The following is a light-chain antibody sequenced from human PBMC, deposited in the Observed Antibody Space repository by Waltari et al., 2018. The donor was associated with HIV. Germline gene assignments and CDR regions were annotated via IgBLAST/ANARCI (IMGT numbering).Light chain of an antibody. V-gene: IGLV1-40*01. CDR1: NSNLGAGSG. Sequence: QSVLTQPPSVSGAPGQRVTIPCPWRNSNLGAGSGVPWYQHLPGAAPKLLIYDINNRPSGVPDRFSGSKSGTSASLAITGLQVEDEGDYFCQSYDSSLNVIFGGGTKLTVL. CDR2: DIN. CDR3: QSYDSSLNVI. J-gene: IGLJ2*01.